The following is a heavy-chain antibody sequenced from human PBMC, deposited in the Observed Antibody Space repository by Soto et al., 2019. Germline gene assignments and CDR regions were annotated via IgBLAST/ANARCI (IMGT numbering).Heavy chain of an antibody. CDR2: ISSNGGTT. CDR1: GFTFSSYD. CDR3: VRRVSGDYDY. V-gene: IGHV3-64*01. J-gene: IGHJ4*02. D-gene: IGHD3-10*01. Sequence: EVQLAESGGGMVQPGGSLRLSCVASGFTFSSYDMHWVRQAPGKGLEYVSSISSNGGTTYYGNSVKGRFTISRANSKNTLYLQMGSLRAGDMAVYYCVRRVSGDYDYWGQGTLVTVSS.